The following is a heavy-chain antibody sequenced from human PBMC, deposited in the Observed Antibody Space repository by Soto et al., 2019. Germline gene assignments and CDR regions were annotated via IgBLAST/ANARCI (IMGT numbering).Heavy chain of an antibody. V-gene: IGHV3-73*01. CDR2: IRSKANTYAT. Sequence: QTGGSLRLSCAASGLPFSGSPIHWVRQASGKGLEWVGRIRSKANTYATAYATSVKGRFTISRDDSKNTTYLQMNSLKTEDTAVYFCTRQGLGDLVDPYDYGLDVWGQGTTVTVSS. CDR3: TRQGLGDLVDPYDYGLDV. D-gene: IGHD2-2*01. CDR1: GLPFSGSP. J-gene: IGHJ6*02.